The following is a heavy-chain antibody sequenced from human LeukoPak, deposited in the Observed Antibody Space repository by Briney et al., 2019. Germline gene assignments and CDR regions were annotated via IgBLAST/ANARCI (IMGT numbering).Heavy chain of an antibody. J-gene: IGHJ5*02. D-gene: IGHD6-13*01. CDR2: IKQDGSDK. CDR3: ARVAAAVPDQ. Sequence: GGSLRLSCEASGFTFTTYWMTWIRQALGKGLEWVANIKQDGSDKYYMDSVKGRFAISRDNAKNSVSLQMNSLRAEDTAVYYCARVAAAVPDQWGQGTLVTVSS. CDR1: GFTFTTYW. V-gene: IGHV3-7*04.